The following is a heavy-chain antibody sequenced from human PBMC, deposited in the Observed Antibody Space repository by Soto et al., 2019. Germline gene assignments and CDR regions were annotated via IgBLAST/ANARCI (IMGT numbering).Heavy chain of an antibody. V-gene: IGHV3-30-3*01. CDR1: GFTFSGYA. D-gene: IGHD3-16*01. J-gene: IGHJ6*02. CDR2: ISYDGSNK. Sequence: QAQLVESGGGVVQPGRSLRLSCAASGFTFSGYALHWVRQAPGKGLEWVSVISYDGSNKYYADSVKGRFTISRDNSKNALYQQMNGLRVEDKAVYYCARGGGGYHYYGMDVWGQGTTVTVSS. CDR3: ARGGGGYHYYGMDV.